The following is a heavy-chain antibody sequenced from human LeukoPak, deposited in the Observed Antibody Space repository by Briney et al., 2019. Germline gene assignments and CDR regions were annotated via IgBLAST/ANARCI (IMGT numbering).Heavy chain of an antibody. CDR2: IYYSGST. CDR3: ARVGGVRSGYDFDY. V-gene: IGHV4-39*01. CDR1: GGSISSSSYY. D-gene: IGHD5-12*01. Sequence: SETPSLTCTVSGGSISSSSYYWGWIRQPPGKGLEWIGSIYYSGSTYYNPSFKSRVTISVDTSKNQFSLKLSSVTAADTAVYYCARVGGVRSGYDFDYWGQGTLVTVSS. J-gene: IGHJ4*02.